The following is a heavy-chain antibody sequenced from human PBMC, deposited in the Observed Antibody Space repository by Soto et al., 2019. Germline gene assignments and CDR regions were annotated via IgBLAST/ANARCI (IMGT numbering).Heavy chain of an antibody. J-gene: IGHJ3*02. Sequence: ASVKVSCKVSGYTLTELSMHWVRQAPGKGLEWMGGFDPEDGETIYAQKFQGRVTMTEDTSTDTAYMELSSLRSEDTAVYYCETNDFWSGYSLYAFDIWGQGTMVTVSS. D-gene: IGHD3-3*01. V-gene: IGHV1-24*01. CDR2: FDPEDGET. CDR3: ETNDFWSGYSLYAFDI. CDR1: GYTLTELS.